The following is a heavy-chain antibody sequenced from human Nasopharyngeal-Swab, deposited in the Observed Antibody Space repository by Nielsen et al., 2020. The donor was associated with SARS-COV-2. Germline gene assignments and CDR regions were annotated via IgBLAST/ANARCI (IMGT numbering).Heavy chain of an antibody. CDR1: GFTFSSYS. J-gene: IGHJ4*02. CDR2: ISSSSSTI. CDR3: ARSIVVVIFDY. V-gene: IGHV3-48*04. Sequence: GESLKISCAASGFTFSSYSMNWVRQAPGKGLEWVSYISSSSSTIYYADSVKGRFTISRDNAKNSLYLQMNSLRAEDTAVYYCARSIVVVIFDYWGQGTLVTVSS. D-gene: IGHD3-22*01.